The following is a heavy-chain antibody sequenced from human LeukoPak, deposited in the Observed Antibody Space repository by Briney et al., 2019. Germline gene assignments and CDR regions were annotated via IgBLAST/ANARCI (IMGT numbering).Heavy chain of an antibody. D-gene: IGHD3-10*01. CDR1: GGSISSYY. J-gene: IGHJ4*02. CDR3: ARLGAHGDDDY. V-gene: IGHV4-59*01. Sequence: SETLSLTCTVSGGSISSYYWSWIRQPPGKGLELIGYIYYSGSTNYNPSLKSRVTISVDTSKNQFSLKLSSVTAADTAVYYCARLGAHGDDDYWGQGTLVTVSS. CDR2: IYYSGST.